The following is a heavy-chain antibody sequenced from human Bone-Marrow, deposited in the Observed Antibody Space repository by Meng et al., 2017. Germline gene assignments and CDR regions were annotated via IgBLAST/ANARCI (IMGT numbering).Heavy chain of an antibody. Sequence: GESLKISCAASGFTFSSYGMHWVRQAPGKGLEWVAVIWYDGSNKYYADSVKGRFTISRDNSKNTLYLQMNSLRAEDTAVYYCARGSGELLRFLEWLLYPDAFDIWGQGTMVTVSS. J-gene: IGHJ3*02. CDR3: ARGSGELLRFLEWLLYPDAFDI. D-gene: IGHD3-3*01. V-gene: IGHV3-30*19. CDR1: GFTFSSYG. CDR2: IWYDGSNK.